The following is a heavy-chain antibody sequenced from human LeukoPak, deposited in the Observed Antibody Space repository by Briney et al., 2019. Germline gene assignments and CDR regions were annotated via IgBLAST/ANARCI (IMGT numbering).Heavy chain of an antibody. CDR3: ASHDYEAFDI. V-gene: IGHV3-48*01. CDR2: ISSSSSTI. J-gene: IGHJ3*02. CDR1: GFTFSSYS. D-gene: IGHD4-17*01. Sequence: GGSLRLSCAASGFTFSSYSMNWVRQAPGKGLEWVSYISSSSSTIYYADSVKGRFTISRDNAKNSLYLQMNRLRAEDKAVYYCASHDYEAFDIWGQGTMVTVSS.